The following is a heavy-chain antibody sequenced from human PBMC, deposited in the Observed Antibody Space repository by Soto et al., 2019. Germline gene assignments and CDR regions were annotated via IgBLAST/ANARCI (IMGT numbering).Heavy chain of an antibody. J-gene: IGHJ6*02. CDR3: ARIQSNAGSRHYYYGMDV. Sequence: SQTLSLTCAISGDSVSSNSAAWNWIRQSPSRGLEWLGRTYYRSKWYNDYAVSVKSRITINPDTSKNQFSLQLNSVTPEDTAVYYCARIQSNAGSRHYYYGMDVWGHGTTVTVSS. CDR1: GDSVSSNSAA. D-gene: IGHD2-8*01. V-gene: IGHV6-1*01. CDR2: TYYRSKWYN.